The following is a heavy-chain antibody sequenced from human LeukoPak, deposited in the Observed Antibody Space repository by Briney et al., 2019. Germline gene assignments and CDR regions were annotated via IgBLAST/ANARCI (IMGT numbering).Heavy chain of an antibody. CDR2: IYHSGST. Sequence: SGTLSLTCAVSSGSISSSNWWSWVRQPPGKGLEWIGEIYHSGSTNYNPSLKSRVTISVDTPKNQFSLKLSSVTAADTAVFYCAREIMGYGFDVWGQGTTVTVSS. J-gene: IGHJ6*02. V-gene: IGHV4-4*02. D-gene: IGHD3-16*01. CDR1: SGSISSSNW. CDR3: AREIMGYGFDV.